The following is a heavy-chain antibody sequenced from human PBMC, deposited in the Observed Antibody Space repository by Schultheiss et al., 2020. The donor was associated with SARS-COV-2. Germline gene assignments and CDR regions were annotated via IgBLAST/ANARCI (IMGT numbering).Heavy chain of an antibody. Sequence: GGSLRLSCTASGFTFGDYAMSWVRQAPGKGLEWVGFIRSKAYGGTTEYAASVKGRFTISRDDSKSIAYLQMNSLKTEDTAVYYCTTDPVGQLPMDYWGQVTLVTVSS. CDR2: IRSKAYGGTT. CDR1: GFTFGDYA. V-gene: IGHV3-49*04. CDR3: TTDPVGQLPMDY. D-gene: IGHD2-2*01. J-gene: IGHJ4*02.